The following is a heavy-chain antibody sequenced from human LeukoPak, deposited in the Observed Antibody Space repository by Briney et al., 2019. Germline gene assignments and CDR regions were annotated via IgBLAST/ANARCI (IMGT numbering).Heavy chain of an antibody. J-gene: IGHJ3*02. D-gene: IGHD5-12*01. CDR2: ISWNSGHI. V-gene: IGHV3-9*03. CDR1: GFTFSSYG. Sequence: GGSLRLSCAASGFTFSSYGMSWVRQAPGKGLDWVSSISWNSGHIGYADSVKGRFTISRDNAKNSLYLQMNTLRTEDMAFYYCAKERSGYYGDAFDIWGLGTMVTVSS. CDR3: AKERSGYYGDAFDI.